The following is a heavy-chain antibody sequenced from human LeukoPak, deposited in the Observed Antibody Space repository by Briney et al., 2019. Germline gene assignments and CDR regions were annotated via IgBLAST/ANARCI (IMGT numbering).Heavy chain of an antibody. CDR3: ARVQGGGFRTADY. Sequence: SGGSLRLSCAASGFTFSNYIMHWVRQAPGKGLDWVAVVLEDGSYQYYADSVKGRFTISRDNSKTTLFLQMNSPRGEDTAMYYCARVQGGGFRTADYWGQGTLVTVSS. J-gene: IGHJ4*02. V-gene: IGHV3-30*04. D-gene: IGHD1-14*01. CDR1: GFTFSNYI. CDR2: VLEDGSYQ.